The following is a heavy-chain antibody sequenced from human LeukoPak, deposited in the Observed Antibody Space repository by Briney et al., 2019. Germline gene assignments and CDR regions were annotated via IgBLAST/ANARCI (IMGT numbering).Heavy chain of an antibody. CDR3: ARHKRGLLWFGELSGWFDP. CDR2: IYYSGST. Sequence: SQTLSLTCTVSGGSISSGGYYWSWIRQHPGKGLEWIGYIYYSGSTYYNPSLKSRVTISVDTSKNQFSLKLSSVTAADTAVYYCARHKRGLLWFGELSGWFDPWGQGTLVTVSS. J-gene: IGHJ5*02. V-gene: IGHV4-31*03. CDR1: GGSISSGGYY. D-gene: IGHD3-10*01.